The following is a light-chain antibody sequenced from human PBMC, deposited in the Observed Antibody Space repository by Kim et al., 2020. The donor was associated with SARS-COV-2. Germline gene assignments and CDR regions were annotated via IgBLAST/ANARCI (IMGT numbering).Light chain of an antibody. CDR1: QDISSW. Sequence: SGSEGDRVTITCRASQDISSWLAWYQQKPGKAPKLLISAASSLQSGVPSRFSGSGSGTDFTLTISSLQPEDFASYYCQRADSFPLGFGGGTKLEI. V-gene: IGKV1-12*01. CDR2: AAS. J-gene: IGKJ4*01. CDR3: QRADSFPLG.